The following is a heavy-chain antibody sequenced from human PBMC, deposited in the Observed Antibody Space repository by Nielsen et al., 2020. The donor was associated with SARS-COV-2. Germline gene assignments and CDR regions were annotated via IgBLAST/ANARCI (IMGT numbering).Heavy chain of an antibody. Sequence: GESLKISCAASGFTVSSNYMSWVRQAPGKGLEWVSVIYSGGSTYYADSVKGRFTISRDNSKNTLYLQMNSLRAEDTAVYYCARESNSTYGMDVWGQGTTVTVSS. CDR1: GFTVSSNY. CDR3: ARESNSTYGMDV. CDR2: IYSGGST. D-gene: IGHD2/OR15-2a*01. J-gene: IGHJ6*02. V-gene: IGHV3-53*01.